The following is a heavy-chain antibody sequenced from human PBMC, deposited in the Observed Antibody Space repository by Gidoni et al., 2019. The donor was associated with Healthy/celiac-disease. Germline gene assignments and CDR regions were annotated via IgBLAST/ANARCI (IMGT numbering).Heavy chain of an antibody. CDR3: AKVGYYGGTY. Sequence: QVQLVESGGGVVQPGRSLRLSCAAYGFTFSSYGMHWFRQAPGKGLEWVAVISDDGSNKYYADSVKGRFTISRDNSKNTLYLQMNSLRAEDTAVYYCAKVGYYGGTYWGQGTLVTVSS. CDR1: GFTFSSYG. V-gene: IGHV3-30*18. D-gene: IGHD4-17*01. J-gene: IGHJ4*02. CDR2: ISDDGSNK.